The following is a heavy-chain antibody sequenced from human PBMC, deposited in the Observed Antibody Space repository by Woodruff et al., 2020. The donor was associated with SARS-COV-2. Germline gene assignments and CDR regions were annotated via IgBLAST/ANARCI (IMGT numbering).Heavy chain of an antibody. V-gene: IGHV4-39*01. D-gene: IGHD2-15*01. J-gene: IGHJ4*02. CDR2: YQSGST. CDR3: VRQIGYCSGGTCNRIFDY. Sequence: YQSGSTYYNPSLKSRVTVSVDTSKNQLSLKLSSVTAADTAVYYCVRQIGYCSGGTCNRIFDYWGQGTLV.